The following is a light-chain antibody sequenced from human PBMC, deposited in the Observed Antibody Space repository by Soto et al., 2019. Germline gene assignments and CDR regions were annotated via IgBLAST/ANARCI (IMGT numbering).Light chain of an antibody. Sequence: ALTQPASVNGSPGQSITISCTGTSSDVGSYNLVSWYQQHPGKAPKLMIYEVSKRPSGVSNRFSGSKSGNTASLTISGLQAEDEADYYCCSYAGSSTYVFGTGTKVTVL. CDR3: CSYAGSSTYV. J-gene: IGLJ1*01. V-gene: IGLV2-23*02. CDR1: SSDVGSYNL. CDR2: EVS.